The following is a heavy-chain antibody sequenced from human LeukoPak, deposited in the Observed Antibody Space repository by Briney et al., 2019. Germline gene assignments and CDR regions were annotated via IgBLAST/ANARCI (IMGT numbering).Heavy chain of an antibody. CDR1: GASISSYY. CDR3: AKGGPQFFDY. V-gene: IGHV4-59*01. J-gene: IGHJ4*02. D-gene: IGHD5-24*01. Sequence: SETLSLTCTVSGASISSYYWSWIRQPPGKGLEWIGDIYYSGSIKYNPSLKSRVTMSVDTSKNQFSLKLSSVTAADTAIYYCAKGGPQFFDYWGQGTLVTVSS. CDR2: IYYSGSI.